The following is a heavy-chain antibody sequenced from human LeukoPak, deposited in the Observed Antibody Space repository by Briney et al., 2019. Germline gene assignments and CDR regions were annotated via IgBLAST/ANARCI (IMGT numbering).Heavy chain of an antibody. J-gene: IGHJ4*02. CDR1: GFTFSSYS. CDR3: ARGRREWELGY. Sequence: GGSLRLFCAASGFTFSSYSMNWVRQAPGKGLEWVSSISSSSSYIYYADSVKGRFTISRDNAKNSLYLQMNSLRAEDTAVYYCARGRREWELGYWGQGALVTVSS. D-gene: IGHD1-26*01. V-gene: IGHV3-21*01. CDR2: ISSSSSYI.